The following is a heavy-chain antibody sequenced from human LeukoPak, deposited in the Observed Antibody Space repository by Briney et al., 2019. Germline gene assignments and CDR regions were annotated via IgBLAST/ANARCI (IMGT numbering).Heavy chain of an antibody. CDR2: IYYSGST. Sequence: SETLSLTCTVSGGSISSSSYYWGWIRQPPGKGLEWIGSIYYSGSTYYNPSLKSRVTISVDTSKNQFSLKLSSVTAADTAVYYCARVSSSWSIHYFDYWGQGTLVTVSS. D-gene: IGHD6-13*01. V-gene: IGHV4-39*07. J-gene: IGHJ4*02. CDR3: ARVSSSWSIHYFDY. CDR1: GGSISSSSYY.